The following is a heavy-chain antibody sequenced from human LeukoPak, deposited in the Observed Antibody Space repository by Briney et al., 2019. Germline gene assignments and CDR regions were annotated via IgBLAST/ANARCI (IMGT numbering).Heavy chain of an antibody. J-gene: IGHJ3*02. Sequence: GGSVRLSCAAYGFTFSSYAMSWVRQAPGKGLEWVSAISGSGGSTYYADSVKGRFTISRDNSKNTLYLQMNSLRAEDTAVYYCAKLPHIIIDAFDIWGQGTMVTVSS. D-gene: IGHD3-10*01. CDR1: GFTFSSYA. CDR2: ISGSGGST. V-gene: IGHV3-23*01. CDR3: AKLPHIIIDAFDI.